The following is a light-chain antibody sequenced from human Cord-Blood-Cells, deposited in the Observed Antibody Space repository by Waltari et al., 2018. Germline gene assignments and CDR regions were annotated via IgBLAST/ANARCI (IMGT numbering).Light chain of an antibody. J-gene: IGKJ2*01. CDR3: QQYNSYSPET. Sequence: DIQITQSPSTLSASVVDRVTNTCRASQSISSWLAWYQQKPGKAPKLLLYDASSLESGVPSRFSGSGSGTEFTLTISSLQPDDFATYYCQQYNSYSPETFGQGTKLEIK. V-gene: IGKV1-5*01. CDR1: QSISSW. CDR2: DAS.